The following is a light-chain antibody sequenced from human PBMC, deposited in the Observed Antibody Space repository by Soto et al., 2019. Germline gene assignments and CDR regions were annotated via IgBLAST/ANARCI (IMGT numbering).Light chain of an antibody. V-gene: IGKV1-5*03. J-gene: IGKJ1*01. CDR2: KAS. CDR1: QSISNW. Sequence: DIQMTQSPSTLSASLGDRVTITCRASQSISNWLAWYQQKPGKAPKLLIYKASSLESGVPSRFSGSGSGTEFTLTISSLQPDDFATYYCQQYNSYETFGQGTKVDIK. CDR3: QQYNSYET.